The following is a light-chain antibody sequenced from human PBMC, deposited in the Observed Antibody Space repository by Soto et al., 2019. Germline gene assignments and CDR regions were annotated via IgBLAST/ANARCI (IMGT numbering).Light chain of an antibody. Sequence: EIVLTQSPGTLSLSPGERASLSCRASETINRGYLAWYQQKPGQAPRLLFYGTSNRATGIPDRFSGTGSGTDFTLTISRLEPEDFAVYYCQQYGSSPYTFGLGTKLEIK. J-gene: IGKJ2*01. CDR1: ETINRGY. CDR3: QQYGSSPYT. V-gene: IGKV3-20*01. CDR2: GTS.